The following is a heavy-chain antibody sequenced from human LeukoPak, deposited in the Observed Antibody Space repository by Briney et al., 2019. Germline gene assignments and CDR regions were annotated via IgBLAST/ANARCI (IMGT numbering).Heavy chain of an antibody. CDR1: GFTFSGCG. CDR2: IWYDGRDK. D-gene: IGHD5-18*01. J-gene: IGHJ4*02. CDR3: AKDPYSYGSYFDS. V-gene: IGHV3-30*02. Sequence: PGGSLRLSCAASGFTFSGCGMHWVRQAPGKGLEWVAFIWYDGRDKYYADSVKGQFTISRDNSKNTLYLQMNSLRAEDTAVYYCAKDPYSYGSYFDSWRQGTVVTVSS.